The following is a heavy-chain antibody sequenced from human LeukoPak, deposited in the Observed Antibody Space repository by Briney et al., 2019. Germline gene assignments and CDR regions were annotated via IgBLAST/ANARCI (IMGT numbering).Heavy chain of an antibody. J-gene: IGHJ4*02. Sequence: GGSLRLSCAVSGITLSNYGMSWVRQAPGKGLEWVAGISGSGGSTNYTDSVKGRFTISRDNPKNTLYLQMTSLRAEDTAVYFCAKRGVVSRVILVGFHKEAYYFDSWGQGALVTVSS. CDR2: ISGSGGST. D-gene: IGHD3-22*01. V-gene: IGHV3-23*01. CDR3: AKRGVVSRVILVGFHKEAYYFDS. CDR1: GITLSNYG.